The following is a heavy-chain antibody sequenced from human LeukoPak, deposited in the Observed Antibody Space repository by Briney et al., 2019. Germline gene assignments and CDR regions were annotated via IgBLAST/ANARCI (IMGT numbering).Heavy chain of an antibody. CDR2: ISWNSGSI. CDR3: ARERYSSGLIDY. V-gene: IGHV3-9*01. CDR1: GSTFDDYA. J-gene: IGHJ4*02. Sequence: PGGSLRLSCAASGSTFDDYAMHWVRQAPGKGLEWVSGISWNSGSIGYADSVKGRFTISRDNSKNTLYLQMNSLRAEDTAVYYCARERYSSGLIDYWGQGTLVTVSS. D-gene: IGHD6-19*01.